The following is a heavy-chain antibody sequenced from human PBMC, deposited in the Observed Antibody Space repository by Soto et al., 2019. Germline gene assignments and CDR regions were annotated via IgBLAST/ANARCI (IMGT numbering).Heavy chain of an antibody. V-gene: IGHV3-23*01. CDR1: GFTFSSYA. J-gene: IGHJ4*02. D-gene: IGHD3-22*01. Sequence: PGGSLRLSCAASGFTFSSYAMSWVRQAPGKGLEWVSAISGSGGSTYYADSVKGRFTISRDNSKNTLYLQMNSLRAEDTAVYYCATPRYDSSGYYYDYFDYWGQGTLVTSPQ. CDR3: ATPRYDSSGYYYDYFDY. CDR2: ISGSGGST.